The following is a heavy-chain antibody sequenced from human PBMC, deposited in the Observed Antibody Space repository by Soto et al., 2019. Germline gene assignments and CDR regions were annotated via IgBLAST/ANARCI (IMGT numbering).Heavy chain of an antibody. CDR3: ARIGVGAMDYFDY. V-gene: IGHV4-4*02. J-gene: IGHJ4*03. Sequence: KPSETLSLTCAVSGGSISSSNWWSWVRQPPGKGLEWIGEIYHSGSTNYNPSLKSRVTISVDKSKNQFSLKLSSVTAADTAVYYCARIGVGAMDYFDYWGPETLLVTVSS. CDR1: GGSISSSNW. D-gene: IGHD1-26*01. CDR2: IYHSGST.